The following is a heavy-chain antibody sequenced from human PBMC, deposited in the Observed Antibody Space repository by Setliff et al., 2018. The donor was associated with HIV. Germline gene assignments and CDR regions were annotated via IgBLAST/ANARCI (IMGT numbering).Heavy chain of an antibody. D-gene: IGHD3-3*01. CDR3: ARVPFTTGFDY. V-gene: IGHV4-38-2*01. CDR2: IYHSGGT. CDR1: GYSISSGYY. J-gene: IGHJ4*02. Sequence: ASETLSLTCAVSGYSISSGYYWGWIRQPPGRGLEWIGNIYHSGGTHYNPSLRSRVTISVDTSKNHFSLKLSSVTAADTAVFYGARVPFTTGFDYWGQGTLVTVSS.